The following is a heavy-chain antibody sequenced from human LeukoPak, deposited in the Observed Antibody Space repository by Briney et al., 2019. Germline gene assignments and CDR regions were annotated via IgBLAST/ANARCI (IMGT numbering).Heavy chain of an antibody. V-gene: IGHV3-21*01. CDR3: AKDSLVGYCSGGTCAPDY. CDR1: GFIFSSFT. CDR2: ISANSGDI. D-gene: IGHD2-15*01. Sequence: GESLRLSCAASGFIFSSFTMNWVRQAPGKGLEWVSSISANSGDIYYADSVKGRFTISRDNAKNSLFLQMNSLRAEDTAVYFCAKDSLVGYCSGGTCAPDYWGQGALVTVSS. J-gene: IGHJ4*02.